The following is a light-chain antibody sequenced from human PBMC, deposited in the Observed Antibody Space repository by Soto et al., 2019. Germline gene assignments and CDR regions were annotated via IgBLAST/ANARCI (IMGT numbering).Light chain of an antibody. V-gene: IGKV3-15*01. CDR2: GAS. CDR3: QQYNNWAMYT. CDR1: QSVSSN. J-gene: IGKJ2*01. Sequence: EIAMTQSPATLSVSPGERATLSCRASQSVSSNLAWYQQKPGQAPRLLIYGASTRATGSPARFSGSGSGTEFTLTISSLQSEDFAVYYCQQYNNWAMYTFGQGTKLEIK.